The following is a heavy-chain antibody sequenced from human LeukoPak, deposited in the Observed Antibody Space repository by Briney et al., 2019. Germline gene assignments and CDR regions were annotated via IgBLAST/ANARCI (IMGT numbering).Heavy chain of an antibody. V-gene: IGHV4-34*01. CDR3: ARGVGRYYDSSGYYY. CDR1: GGSFSGYY. J-gene: IGHJ4*02. D-gene: IGHD3-22*01. Sequence: SETLSLTCAVYGGSFSGYYWSWIRQPPGKGLEWIGEINHSGSTNYNPSLKSRVTISVDTSKNQFSLKLSSVTAADTAVYYCARGVGRYYDSSGYYYWGQGTLVTVSS. CDR2: INHSGST.